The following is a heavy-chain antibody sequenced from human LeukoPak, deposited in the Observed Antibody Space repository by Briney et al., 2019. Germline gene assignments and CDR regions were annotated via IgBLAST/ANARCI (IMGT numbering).Heavy chain of an antibody. Sequence: SVKVSCKASGGTFSSYAISWVRQAPGQGLEWMGRIIPIFGIANYAQKFQGRVTITADKSTSTAYMELSSLRSEDTAVYYCARGGRDYGDYDNWVDPWGQGTLVTVSS. CDR1: GGTFSSYA. J-gene: IGHJ5*02. CDR3: ARGGRDYGDYDNWVDP. D-gene: IGHD4-17*01. V-gene: IGHV1-69*04. CDR2: IIPIFGIA.